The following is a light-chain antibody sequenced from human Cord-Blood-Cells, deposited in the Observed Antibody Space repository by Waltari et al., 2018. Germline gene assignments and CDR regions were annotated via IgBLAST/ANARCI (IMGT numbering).Light chain of an antibody. V-gene: IGKV1-5*01. J-gene: IGKJ4*01. CDR1: QSISSW. CDR3: QQYNSYSVT. CDR2: DAS. Sequence: EIQMTQSPSTLYASVGDRVTITCRASQSISSWLARYQQKPGNAPKLLIYDASSLESGVPSRFSGSGSGTEFTLTISSLQPDDFATYYCQQYNSYSVTFGGGTKVEIK.